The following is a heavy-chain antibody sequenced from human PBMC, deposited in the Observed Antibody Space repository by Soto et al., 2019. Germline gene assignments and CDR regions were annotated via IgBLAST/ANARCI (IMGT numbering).Heavy chain of an antibody. J-gene: IGHJ4*02. CDR3: AHRRVGYNWDDGYLDF. CDR1: GFLFSSSGVG. D-gene: IGHD1-20*01. Sequence: QITLKESGPTLVDPTQTLTLTCTFSGFLFSSSGVGVGWIRQPPGKALEWLAFTYWDDENRYNPSLKSRLTVLKDTADIRAGLLLTNTDPVDTATYYSAHRRVGYNWDDGYLDFWCQGILVTVSS. V-gene: IGHV2-5*02. CDR2: TYWDDEN.